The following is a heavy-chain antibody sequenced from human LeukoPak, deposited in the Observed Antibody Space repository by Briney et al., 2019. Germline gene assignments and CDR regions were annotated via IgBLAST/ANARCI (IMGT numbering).Heavy chain of an antibody. CDR2: VVPYSGAT. D-gene: IGHD1-26*01. V-gene: IGHV1-2*02. Sequence: ASVKVSCKTSGYTSTDYYVHLVRQVPGQGLEFVGWVVPYSGATRYAPRFQGRVTMTRDTSIGTAYMELSRLTYGDTAVYYCATLGATSFDYWGQGTLVTVSS. CDR1: GYTSTDYY. J-gene: IGHJ4*02. CDR3: ATLGATSFDY.